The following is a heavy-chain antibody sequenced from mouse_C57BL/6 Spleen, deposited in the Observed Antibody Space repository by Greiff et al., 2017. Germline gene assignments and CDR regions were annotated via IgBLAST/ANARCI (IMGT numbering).Heavy chain of an antibody. Sequence: QVQLQQSGPGLVQPSQSLSITCTVSGFSLTSYGVHWVRQSPGKGLEWLGVIWSGGSTDYNAAFISRLSISKDNSKSQVFFKMNSLQADDTAIYYCARNSNYTLYYFDYWGQGTTLTVSS. CDR3: ARNSNYTLYYFDY. V-gene: IGHV2-2*01. CDR2: IWSGGST. D-gene: IGHD1-3*01. CDR1: GFSLTSYG. J-gene: IGHJ2*01.